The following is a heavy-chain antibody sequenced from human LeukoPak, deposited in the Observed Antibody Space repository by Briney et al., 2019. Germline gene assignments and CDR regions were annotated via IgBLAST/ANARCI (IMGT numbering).Heavy chain of an antibody. CDR2: INSDGSST. CDR1: GFTFGCYW. V-gene: IGHV3-74*01. CDR3: ARDRPSYAFDI. J-gene: IGHJ3*02. Sequence: GGSLRLSCAASGFTFGCYWMHWVRQAPGKGLVWVSQINSDGSSTSCADSVKGRFTISRDNAKNTLYLQMNSLRAEDTALYYCARDRPSYAFDIWGQGTMVTVSS.